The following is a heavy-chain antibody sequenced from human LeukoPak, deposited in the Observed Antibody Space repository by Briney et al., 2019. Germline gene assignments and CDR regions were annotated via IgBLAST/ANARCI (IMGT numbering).Heavy chain of an antibody. CDR1: GFTFSTYW. CDR3: ARDRAAGTRYMDV. J-gene: IGHJ6*03. Sequence: GSLRLSCAASGFTFSTYWMHWVRQAPGKGLVWDSRVNSDGINTSYADSVKGRFTISRDNAKNTLYLQMNSLRAEDTAVYYCARDRAAGTRYMDVWGKGTTVTVSS. V-gene: IGHV3-74*01. D-gene: IGHD6-13*01. CDR2: VNSDGINT.